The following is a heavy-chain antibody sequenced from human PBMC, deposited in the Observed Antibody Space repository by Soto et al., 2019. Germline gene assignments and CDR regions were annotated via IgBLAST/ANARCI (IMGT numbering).Heavy chain of an antibody. V-gene: IGHV3-33*08. J-gene: IGHJ4*02. Sequence: PGGSLRLSCAASGFTFSSYEMNWVRQAPGKGLEWVAVIWYDGSNKYYADSVKGRFTISRDNSKDTLDLQMNSLRAEDTAVYYCARDREQWLVGYYFDYWGQGTLVTVSS. CDR2: IWYDGSNK. CDR1: GFTFSSYE. CDR3: ARDREQWLVGYYFDY. D-gene: IGHD6-19*01.